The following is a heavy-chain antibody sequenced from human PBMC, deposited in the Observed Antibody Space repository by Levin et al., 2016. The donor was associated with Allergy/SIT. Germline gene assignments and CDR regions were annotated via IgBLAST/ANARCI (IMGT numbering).Heavy chain of an antibody. Sequence: GSLRLSCTVSGDSISSSTYYWGWIRQPPGKGLEWIGSVYYSGRTYYSPSLKSRVTISLDTSKNRFSLKMNSVTAADTAVYYCARHGGSIAGFDPWGQGTLVTVSS. V-gene: IGHV4-39*01. CDR3: ARHGGSIAGFDP. D-gene: IGHD2-21*01. J-gene: IGHJ5*02. CDR1: GDSISSSTYY. CDR2: VYYSGRT.